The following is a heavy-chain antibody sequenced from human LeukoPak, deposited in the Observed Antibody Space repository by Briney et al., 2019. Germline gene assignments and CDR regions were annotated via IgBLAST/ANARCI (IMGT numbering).Heavy chain of an antibody. CDR1: GFSFDDYG. D-gene: IGHD2-15*01. V-gene: IGHV3-11*01. CDR2: ISRSGSTK. J-gene: IGHJ6*03. Sequence: GGSLRLSCAASGFSFDDYGMSWVRQAPGKGLEWVSSISRSGSTKYYADSVKGRSTISRDNAKNSLFLQMNSLRAEDTAVYYCARVLRYCSGGNCYSGGLGYMDVWGKGTTVTISS. CDR3: ARVLRYCSGGNCYSGGLGYMDV.